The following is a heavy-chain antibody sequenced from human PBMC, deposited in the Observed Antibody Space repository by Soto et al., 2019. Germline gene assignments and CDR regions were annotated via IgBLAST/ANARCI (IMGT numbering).Heavy chain of an antibody. Sequence: QVQLQESGPALVRPSDSLSLMCSVSGVPITTFYWSWIRQAPGKGLEYIGYIYYGGSTHYNPALKSRATIPVDTAKNEFSLKLRSVTAADTAAYYCARGQLLHYQYGLDVWGQGTTVIV. CDR3: ARGQLLHYQYGLDV. CDR1: GVPITTFY. V-gene: IGHV4-59*07. D-gene: IGHD3-10*01. CDR2: IYYGGST. J-gene: IGHJ6*02.